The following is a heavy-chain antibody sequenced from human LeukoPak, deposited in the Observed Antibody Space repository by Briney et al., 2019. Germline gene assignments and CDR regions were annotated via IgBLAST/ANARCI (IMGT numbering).Heavy chain of an antibody. CDR1: GFTFSDYY. J-gene: IGHJ4*02. CDR2: ISSSGSTI. CDR3: AYTAMVYPPNPDY. D-gene: IGHD5-18*01. Sequence: GGSLRLSCAASGFTFSDYYMSWIRQAPGKGLEWVSYISSSGSTIYYADSVKGRFTISRDNAKNSLYLQMSSLRAEDTAVYYCAYTAMVYPPNPDYWGQGTLVTVSS. V-gene: IGHV3-11*04.